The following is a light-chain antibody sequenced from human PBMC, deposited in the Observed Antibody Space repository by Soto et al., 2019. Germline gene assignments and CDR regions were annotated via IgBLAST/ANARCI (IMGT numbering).Light chain of an antibody. J-gene: IGKJ1*01. CDR2: DAS. CDR3: QQRSNWWT. CDR1: QSVSSY. Sequence: EIVLTQSSATLSLSPGERATLSCRASQSVSSYLAWYQQKPGQAPRLLIYDASNRATGIPARFSGSGSGTDFTLTISSLEPEDFEVYYCQQRSNWWTFGQGTKVDIK. V-gene: IGKV3-11*01.